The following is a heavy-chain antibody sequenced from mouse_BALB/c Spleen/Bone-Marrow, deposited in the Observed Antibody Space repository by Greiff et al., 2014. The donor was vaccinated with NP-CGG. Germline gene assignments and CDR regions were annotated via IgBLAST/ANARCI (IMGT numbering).Heavy chain of an antibody. CDR2: IDPENGDT. J-gene: IGHJ2*01. D-gene: IGHD6-1*01. Sequence: VQLQQSGAELVRSGASVKLSCTASGFNIKDYYMHWVKQRPEQGLEWIGWIDPENGDTEYAPKFQGKATMTADTSSNTAYLQLSSLTSEDTAVYYCNAEHGNYHYFDYWGQGTTLTVSS. V-gene: IGHV14-4*02. CDR3: NAEHGNYHYFDY. CDR1: GFNIKDYY.